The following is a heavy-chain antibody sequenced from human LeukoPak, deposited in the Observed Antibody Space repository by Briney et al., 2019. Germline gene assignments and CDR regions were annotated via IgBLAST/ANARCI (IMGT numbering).Heavy chain of an antibody. CDR2: INTSGYKT. D-gene: IGHD1-1*01. Sequence: GGSLRLSCAASGFTFNNFAMNWVRQAPGKGLEWVSGINTSGYKTDYADSVKGRFTIARDNSKNTVYLQMNSLRTEDTALYYCARGWNGEYWGQATLVTVSS. CDR1: GFTFNNFA. V-gene: IGHV3-23*01. CDR3: ARGWNGEY. J-gene: IGHJ4*02.